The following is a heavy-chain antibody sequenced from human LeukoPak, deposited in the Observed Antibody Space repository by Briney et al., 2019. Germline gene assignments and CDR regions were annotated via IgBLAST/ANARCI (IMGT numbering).Heavy chain of an antibody. CDR2: ISSNGVKT. V-gene: IGHV3-64D*09. CDR1: GFIFSAYA. J-gene: IGHJ4*02. Sequence: PGGSLRLSCSVSGFIFSAYAMHWVRQAPGRGLQYVSSISSNGVKTYYAGSVKGRFIISRDNSKNTLYLQMSSLRLEDTAVYYCVKDRWVDYWGQGVLVTVSS. D-gene: IGHD5-24*01. CDR3: VKDRWVDY.